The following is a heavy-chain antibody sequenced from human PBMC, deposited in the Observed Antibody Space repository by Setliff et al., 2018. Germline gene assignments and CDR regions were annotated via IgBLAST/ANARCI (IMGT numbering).Heavy chain of an antibody. J-gene: IGHJ5*01. CDR3: ARARHGSCGRCYWTWLDS. CDR1: GGSISDNSYY. D-gene: IGHD2-15*01. Sequence: SETLSLTCTVSGGSISDNSYYWGWIRQPPGKGMEWIGYIQTSGTTNYTPSLKSRVTTSIDTSKHQFSLKLSSVTAADTAVYYCARARHGSCGRCYWTWLDSWGQGTLVTVSS. V-gene: IGHV4-4*08. CDR2: IQTSGTT.